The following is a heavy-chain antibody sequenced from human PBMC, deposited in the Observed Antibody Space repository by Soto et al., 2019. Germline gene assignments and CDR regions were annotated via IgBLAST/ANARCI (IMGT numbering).Heavy chain of an antibody. J-gene: IGHJ6*02. V-gene: IGHV1-46*01. CDR2: INPSGGST. CDR3: ARGDSSIAARPSNYYYYGMDV. CDR1: GYTLTSYY. D-gene: IGHD6-6*01. Sequence: ASVKVSCKASGYTLTSYYMHWVRQAPGQGLEWMGIINPSGGSTSYAQKFQGRVTMTRDTSTSTVYMELSSLRSEDTAVYYCARGDSSIAARPSNYYYYGMDVWGQGTTVTVSS.